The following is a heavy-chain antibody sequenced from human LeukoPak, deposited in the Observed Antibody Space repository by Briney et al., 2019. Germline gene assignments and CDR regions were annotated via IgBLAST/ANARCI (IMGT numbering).Heavy chain of an antibody. J-gene: IGHJ4*02. Sequence: PSETLSLTCTVSGGSISSSSYYWGWIRQPPGKGLEWIGSIYYSGSTYYNLSLKSRVTISVDTSKNQFSLKLSSVTAADTAVYYCARDHDSSSFDYWGQGTLVTVSS. CDR3: ARDHDSSSFDY. D-gene: IGHD6-6*01. V-gene: IGHV4-39*07. CDR2: IYYSGST. CDR1: GGSISSSSYY.